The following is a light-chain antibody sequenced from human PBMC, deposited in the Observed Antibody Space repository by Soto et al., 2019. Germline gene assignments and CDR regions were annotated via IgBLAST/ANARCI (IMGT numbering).Light chain of an antibody. CDR2: GAS. CDR1: QSVSSNF. V-gene: IGKV3-20*01. J-gene: IGKJ1*01. CDR3: QQYGSSPRT. Sequence: VLTQSPSTVSLSPGERATLSCRASQSVSSNFLAWYQQKPGQAPRLLIYGASNRATGIPDKFNGSGSGTDFTLTISRLEPEDFAMYYCQQYGSSPRTFGQGTKVDI.